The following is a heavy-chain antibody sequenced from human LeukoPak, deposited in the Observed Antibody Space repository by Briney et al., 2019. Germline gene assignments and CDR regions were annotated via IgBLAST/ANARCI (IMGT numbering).Heavy chain of an antibody. Sequence: PGGSLRLSCAASGFTFSSYAMSWVRQAPGKGLEWVSAISGSGGSTYYADSVKGRFTISRDNSKNTLYLQMNSLRAEDTAVYYCAKENYDFWSGYYTGRGHGMDVWGQGTTVTVSS. D-gene: IGHD3-3*01. V-gene: IGHV3-23*01. CDR1: GFTFSSYA. CDR3: AKENYDFWSGYYTGRGHGMDV. J-gene: IGHJ6*02. CDR2: ISGSGGST.